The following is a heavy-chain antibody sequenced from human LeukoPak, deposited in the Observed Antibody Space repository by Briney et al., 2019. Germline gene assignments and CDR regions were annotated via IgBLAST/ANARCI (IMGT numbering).Heavy chain of an antibody. CDR3: AKVRVGATIDD. Sequence: PGRSLRLSCVASGFTFRSYAMNWVRQAPGKGLEWVSGISESGVGSNYADSVKGRFTTSRDNSKNTLYLQMNSLRAEDTAVYYCAKVRVGATIDDWGQGTLVTVSS. D-gene: IGHD1-26*01. V-gene: IGHV3-23*01. CDR1: GFTFRSYA. CDR2: ISESGVGS. J-gene: IGHJ4*02.